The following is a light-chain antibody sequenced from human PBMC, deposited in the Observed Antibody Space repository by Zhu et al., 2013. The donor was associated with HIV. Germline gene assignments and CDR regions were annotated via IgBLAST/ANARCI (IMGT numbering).Light chain of an antibody. CDR3: QQYGHAQAT. CDR2: DAS. J-gene: IGKJ1*01. Sequence: IVMSQSPATVSVSPGERVTLSCRASQNVGRNVAWYQQQFGQPPRLLIYDASSRAAGIPDRFRGSGSGTDFTLTISRLEPEDFAVYFCQQYGHAQATFGQGTKVEVK. V-gene: IGKV3-20*01. CDR1: QNVGRN.